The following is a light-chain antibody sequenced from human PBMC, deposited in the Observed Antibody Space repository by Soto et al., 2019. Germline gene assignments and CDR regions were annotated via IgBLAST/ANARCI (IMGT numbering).Light chain of an antibody. CDR3: QTWGSGIVV. V-gene: IGLV4-69*01. Sequence: QLVLTQSPSASASLGASVKLTCTLSSGHSNYAIAWHQQQSEKGPRYLMKLNSDGSHSKGDGIPDRFSGSSSGAERYLTISSLQSEDEADYNCQTWGSGIVVFGGGTKFTVL. J-gene: IGLJ2*01. CDR2: LNSDGSH. CDR1: SGHSNYA.